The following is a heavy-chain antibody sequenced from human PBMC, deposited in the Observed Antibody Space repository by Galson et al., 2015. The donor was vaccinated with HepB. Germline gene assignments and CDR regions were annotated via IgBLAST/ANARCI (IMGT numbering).Heavy chain of an antibody. J-gene: IGHJ4*02. CDR1: GYTFSSYG. CDR3: AREGVEMSTIVFDY. Sequence: SVKVSCKASGYTFSSYGITWVRQAPGQGLEWMGYISDYNGNTNYAQKFQDRVTMTTDSSTSTAYMELRSLRSDDTAGYYCAREGVEMSTIVFDYWGQGTLVTVSS. D-gene: IGHD5-24*01. V-gene: IGHV1-18*01. CDR2: ISDYNGNT.